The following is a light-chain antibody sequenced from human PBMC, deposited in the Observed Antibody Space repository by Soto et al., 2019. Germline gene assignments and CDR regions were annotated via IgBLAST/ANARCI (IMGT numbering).Light chain of an antibody. Sequence: QSALTQPASVSGSPGQSITISCTGTSSDVGSYDLVSWYQQLPGKAPKLMIFEVTKRPSGVSNRFSGSKSGNTASLTISGLQAEDEADYYCCSYAGTTTPAVFGGGTQLTVL. J-gene: IGLJ7*01. V-gene: IGLV2-23*02. CDR2: EVT. CDR3: CSYAGTTTPAV. CDR1: SSDVGSYDL.